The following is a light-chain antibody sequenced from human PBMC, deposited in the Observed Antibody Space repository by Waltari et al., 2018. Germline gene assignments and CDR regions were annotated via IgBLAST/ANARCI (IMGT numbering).Light chain of an antibody. CDR3: QQLNSYPFT. CDR1: QGISSY. J-gene: IGKJ3*01. Sequence: DIQLTQSPSFLSASVGDRVTITRRASQGISSYLAWYQQKPGKAPKLLIYAASTLQTGVPSRFSGSESGTEFTLTISSLQPEDFATYYCQQLNSYPFTFGPGTKVAIK. V-gene: IGKV1-9*01. CDR2: AAS.